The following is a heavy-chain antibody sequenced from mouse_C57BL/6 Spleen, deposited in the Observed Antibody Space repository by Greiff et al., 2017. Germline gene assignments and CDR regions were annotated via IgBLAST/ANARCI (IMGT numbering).Heavy chain of an antibody. V-gene: IGHV5-17*01. Sequence: EVQLQQSGGGLVKPGGSLKLSCAASGFTFSDYGMHWVRQAPEKGLEWVAYISSGSSTIYYADTVKGRFTISRDNAKNTLFLQMTSLRSEDTAMYYCARNDYEALDYWGQGTTLTVSS. CDR2: ISSGSSTI. J-gene: IGHJ2*01. D-gene: IGHD2-4*01. CDR1: GFTFSDYG. CDR3: ARNDYEALDY.